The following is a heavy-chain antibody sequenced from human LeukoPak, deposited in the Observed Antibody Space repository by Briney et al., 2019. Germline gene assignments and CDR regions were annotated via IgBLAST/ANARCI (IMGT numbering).Heavy chain of an antibody. CDR2: ISYSGST. J-gene: IGHJ4*02. CDR1: GDSISSYY. Sequence: SETLSLTCTVSGDSISSYYWTWIRQPPGKGLEWIGHISYSGSTNYNPSLKSRVTISVDTSKSQFSLKPSSVTAADTAVYYCARALAPYGDYAFDYWGQGTLVTVSS. V-gene: IGHV4-59*01. D-gene: IGHD4-17*01. CDR3: ARALAPYGDYAFDY.